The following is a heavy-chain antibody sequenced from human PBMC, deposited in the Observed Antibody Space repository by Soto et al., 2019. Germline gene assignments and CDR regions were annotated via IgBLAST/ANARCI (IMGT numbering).Heavy chain of an antibody. CDR1: GFTFDDYA. V-gene: IGHV3-9*01. J-gene: IGHJ6*03. CDR3: AKAPYDSYMDV. CDR2: ISWNSGSI. Sequence: GGSLRLSCAASGFTFDDYAMHWVRQAPGKGLEWVSGISWNSGSIGYADSVKGRFTISRDNAKNSLYLQMNSLRAEDTALYYCAKAPYDSYMDVWGKGTTVTVSS.